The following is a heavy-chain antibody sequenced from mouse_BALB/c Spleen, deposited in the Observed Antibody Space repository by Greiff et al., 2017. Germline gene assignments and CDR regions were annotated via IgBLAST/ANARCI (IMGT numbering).Heavy chain of an antibody. Sequence: EVHLVESGGGLVKPGGSLKLSCAASGFTFSDYYMYWVRQTPEKRLEWVATISDGGSYTYYPDSVKGRFTISRDNAKNNLYLQMSSLKSEDTAMYYCARDRDYGSSYFAYWGQGTLVTVSA. J-gene: IGHJ3*01. CDR2: ISDGGSYT. CDR3: ARDRDYGSSYFAY. CDR1: GFTFSDYY. D-gene: IGHD1-1*01. V-gene: IGHV5-4*02.